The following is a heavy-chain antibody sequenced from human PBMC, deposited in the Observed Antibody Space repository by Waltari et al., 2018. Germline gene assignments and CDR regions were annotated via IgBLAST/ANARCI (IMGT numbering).Heavy chain of an antibody. CDR2: SILGRT. J-gene: IGHJ4*02. V-gene: IGHV4-61*09. CDR1: GVSVRSGSVY. D-gene: IGHD3-3*01. CDR3: AASTVFGVVVDY. Sequence: QVYLQESGPGLVEPSQTLSLTCRVFGVSVRSGSVYWTWIRQPAGKGLEWVGYSILGRTNYNPSLKSRVNISVDTSKNQFSLNLSSVTAADTAVYFCAASTVFGVVVDYWGQGTPVTVSS.